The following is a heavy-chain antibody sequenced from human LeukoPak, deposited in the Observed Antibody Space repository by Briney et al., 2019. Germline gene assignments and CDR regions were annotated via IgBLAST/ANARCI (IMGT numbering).Heavy chain of an antibody. J-gene: IGHJ4*02. CDR1: GGSISSGGYY. CDR2: IYYSGST. V-gene: IGHV4-31*03. Sequence: SQTLSLTCTVSGGSISSGGYYWSWIRQHPGKGLEWIGYIYYSGSTYYNPSLKSRVTISVDTSKNQFSLKLSSVTAADTAVYYCARGRINLGPFGELLYHIDYWGQGTLVTVSS. D-gene: IGHD3-10*01. CDR3: ARGRINLGPFGELLYHIDY.